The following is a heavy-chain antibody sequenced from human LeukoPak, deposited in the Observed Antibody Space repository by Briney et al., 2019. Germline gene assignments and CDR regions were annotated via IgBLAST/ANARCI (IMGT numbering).Heavy chain of an antibody. V-gene: IGHV4-38-2*02. J-gene: IGHJ5*02. CDR1: GYSISSGYY. Sequence: SETLSLTCTVSGYSISSGYYWGWIRQPPGKGLEWIGSIYHSGSTYYNPSLKSRVTISVDTSKNQFSLKLSSVTAADTAVYYCARVRRIDWLFRGGWFDPWGQGTLVTVSS. CDR2: IYHSGST. D-gene: IGHD3-9*01. CDR3: ARVRRIDWLFRGGWFDP.